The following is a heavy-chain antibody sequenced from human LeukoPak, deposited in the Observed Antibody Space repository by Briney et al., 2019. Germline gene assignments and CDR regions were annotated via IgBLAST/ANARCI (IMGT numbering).Heavy chain of an antibody. V-gene: IGHV3-7*01. CDR3: AKDSLFGGLLLLPYFDY. CDR1: GFTFSSYW. Sequence: GGSLRLSCAASGFTFSSYWMSWVRQAPGKGLEWVAKIKQDGSEKYYVDSVKGRFTISRDNAKNSLYLQMNSLRAEDTALYYCAKDSLFGGLLLLPYFDYWGQGTLVTVSS. D-gene: IGHD3-10*01. CDR2: IKQDGSEK. J-gene: IGHJ4*02.